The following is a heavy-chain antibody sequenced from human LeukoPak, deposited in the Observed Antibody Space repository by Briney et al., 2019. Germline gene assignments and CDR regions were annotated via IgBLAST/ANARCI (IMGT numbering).Heavy chain of an antibody. D-gene: IGHD5-18*01. CDR3: TSGPPYSYGNDFDY. J-gene: IGHJ4*02. V-gene: IGHV1-2*02. CDR2: INPNSGGT. Sequence: ASVRVSCKASGYTFTGYYIHWVRQAPGQGREWMGLINPNSGGTNFAQKFQGRVTMTRDTSISTAYKELSRLKSDDTAVYYCTSGPPYSYGNDFDYWGQGTLVTVSS. CDR1: GYTFTGYY.